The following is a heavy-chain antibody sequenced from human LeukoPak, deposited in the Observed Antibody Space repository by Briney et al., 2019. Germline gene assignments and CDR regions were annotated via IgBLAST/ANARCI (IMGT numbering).Heavy chain of an antibody. CDR1: GFTFSSYG. Sequence: GGSLRLSCAASGFTFSSYGMHWVRQAPGKGLEWVAFIRYDGSNKYYADSVKGRFTIPRDNSKNTLYLQMNSLRAEDTAVYYCAKLSYYDSSGYFSWGQGTLVTVSS. CDR2: IRYDGSNK. D-gene: IGHD3-22*01. V-gene: IGHV3-30*02. CDR3: AKLSYYDSSGYFS. J-gene: IGHJ5*02.